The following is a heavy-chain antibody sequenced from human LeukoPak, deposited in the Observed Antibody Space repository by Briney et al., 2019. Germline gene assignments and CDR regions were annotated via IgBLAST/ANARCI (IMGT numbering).Heavy chain of an antibody. D-gene: IGHD6-19*01. V-gene: IGHV4-34*01. J-gene: IGHJ2*01. CDR3: ARGRRVIAVAGTGYFDL. CDR2: INRSGST. Sequence: ASETLSLTCAVYGGSFSGYYWSWIRQPPGKGLEWIGEINRSGSTNYNPSLKSRVTISVDTSKNQFSLKLSSVTAADTAVYYCARGRRVIAVAGTGYFDLWGRGTLVTVSS. CDR1: GGSFSGYY.